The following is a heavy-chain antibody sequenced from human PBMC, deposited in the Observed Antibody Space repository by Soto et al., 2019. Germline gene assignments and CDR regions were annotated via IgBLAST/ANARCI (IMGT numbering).Heavy chain of an antibody. CDR2: LSGSGYST. CDR1: GFSFSSYS. CDR3: AKSWGDTWQQSAFDI. D-gene: IGHD5-18*01. V-gene: IGHV3-23*01. Sequence: EVQLLESGGGLVQPGGSLRLSCAASGFSFSSYSMSSVRQRPGKGLEWVSGLSGSGYSTYYAASAKGRFTISRDNSENTLYLEMQSLRGEDTAAYYCAKSWGDTWQQSAFDIWGQGTMVTVSS. J-gene: IGHJ3*02.